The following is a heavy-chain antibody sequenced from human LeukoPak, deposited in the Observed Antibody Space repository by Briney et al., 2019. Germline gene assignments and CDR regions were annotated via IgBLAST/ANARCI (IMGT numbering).Heavy chain of an antibody. CDR1: GFTFSSYA. D-gene: IGHD1-14*01. Sequence: GGSLRLSCAASGFTFSSYAMSWVRQAPGKGLEWLSTFGTGVDDTYYADSVKGRFIISRDNSKNTLYLQINSLRVEDTAIYYCAKNFPGRPFDYWGQGALVTVSS. CDR2: FGTGVDDT. V-gene: IGHV3-23*01. J-gene: IGHJ4*02. CDR3: AKNFPGRPFDY.